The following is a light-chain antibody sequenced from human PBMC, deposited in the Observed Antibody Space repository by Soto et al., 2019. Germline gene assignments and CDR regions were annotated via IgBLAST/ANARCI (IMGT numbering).Light chain of an antibody. CDR2: AAS. Sequence: AIRMTQSPSSFSASTGDRVTITCRASQGINSYLAWYQQKPGKAPKLLIYAASTLQSGVPSSFSGSGSGTDFILTISCLQSEDFATYYCQQYYSYPPTCGQGTKV. CDR3: QQYYSYPPT. V-gene: IGKV1-8*01. J-gene: IGKJ1*01. CDR1: QGINSY.